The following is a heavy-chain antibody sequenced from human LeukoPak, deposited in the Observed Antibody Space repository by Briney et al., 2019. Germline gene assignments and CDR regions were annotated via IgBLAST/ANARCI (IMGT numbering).Heavy chain of an antibody. CDR3: ARDLFTAMGDVSYYYYGMDV. V-gene: IGHV1-46*01. D-gene: IGHD5-18*01. Sequence: GASVQVSCQASGYTFTSYYMHWVRQAPAQGLEWMGIINPSGGSTSYAQKFQGRVTMTRDTSTSTVYMELSSLRSEDTAVYYCARDLFTAMGDVSYYYYGMDVWGQGTTVTVSS. CDR1: GYTFTSYY. CDR2: INPSGGST. J-gene: IGHJ6*02.